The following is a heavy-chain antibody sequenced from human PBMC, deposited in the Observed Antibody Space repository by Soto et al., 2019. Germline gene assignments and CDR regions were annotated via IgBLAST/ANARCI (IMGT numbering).Heavy chain of an antibody. V-gene: IGHV3-15*01. CDR3: RGALECPSGSCIDY. D-gene: IGHD1-26*01. Sequence: EVQLVESGGGLVKPGGSLRLSCVASGFTFSKAWMSWVRQAPGKGLEWVGRIKSKSDDGTTDYAAPVKDRFTISRDDSENTLYLQMNSLKTADTAVYYCRGALECPSGSCIDYWGLGTLVTVSS. J-gene: IGHJ4*02. CDR1: GFTFSKAW. CDR2: IKSKSDDGTT.